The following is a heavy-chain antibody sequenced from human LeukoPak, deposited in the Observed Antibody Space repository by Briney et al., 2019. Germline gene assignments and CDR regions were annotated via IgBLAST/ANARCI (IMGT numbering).Heavy chain of an antibody. CDR2: INWNGGRT. CDR3: ARVERGATTDY. Sequence: GGSLRLSCTASGFTFNAYAMNWVRQAPGKGLEWVSGINWNGGRTDYADSVKGRFTISRDNAKNSLYLEMNSLRVEDTASYYCARVERGATTDYWGQGTLVTVSS. CDR1: GFTFNAYA. D-gene: IGHD1-26*01. J-gene: IGHJ4*02. V-gene: IGHV3-20*04.